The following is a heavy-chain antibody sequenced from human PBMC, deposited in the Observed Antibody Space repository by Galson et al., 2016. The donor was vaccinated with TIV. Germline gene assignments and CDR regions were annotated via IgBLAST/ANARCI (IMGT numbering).Heavy chain of an antibody. CDR1: GYNFGSFT. CDR2: ISTPHGTT. D-gene: IGHD2-15*01. Sequence: SVKVSCKASGYNFGSFTLGWVRQAPGQGLEWMGWISTPHGTTHYAHDFQGRLTMTTEPSTSTVYMELRNLRPDDTAMYYCARYRASTSCYSDAFDVWGQGTMVTVSS. J-gene: IGHJ3*01. V-gene: IGHV1-18*01. CDR3: ARYRASTSCYSDAFDV.